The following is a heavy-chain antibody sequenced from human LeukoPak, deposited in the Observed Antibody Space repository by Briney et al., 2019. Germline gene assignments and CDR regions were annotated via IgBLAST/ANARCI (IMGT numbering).Heavy chain of an antibody. CDR3: ARSAGGYDYVLGY. CDR1: GYTFTGYY. CDR2: INPNSGGT. V-gene: IGHV1-2*02. J-gene: IGHJ4*02. D-gene: IGHD5-12*01. Sequence: EASVKVSCKASGYTFTGYYMHWVRQAPGQGLEWMGWINPNSGGTNYAQKFQGRVTMTRDTSISTAYMELSRLRSGDTAVYYCARSAGGYDYVLGYWGQGTLVTVSS.